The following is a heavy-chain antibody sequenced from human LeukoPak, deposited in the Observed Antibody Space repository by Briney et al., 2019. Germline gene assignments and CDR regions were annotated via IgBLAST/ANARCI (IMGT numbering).Heavy chain of an antibody. V-gene: IGHV4-4*07. J-gene: IGHJ6*03. CDR3: ARSGSGSYYRYYYYYYMDV. Sequence: SETLSLTCTVSGGSISSYYWSWIRQPAGKGLEWIGRIYTSGSTNYNPSLKSRVTMSVDTSKYQFSLKLSSVTAADTAVYYCARSGSGSYYRYYYYYYMDVWGKGTTVTISS. CDR1: GGSISSYY. D-gene: IGHD1-26*01. CDR2: IYTSGST.